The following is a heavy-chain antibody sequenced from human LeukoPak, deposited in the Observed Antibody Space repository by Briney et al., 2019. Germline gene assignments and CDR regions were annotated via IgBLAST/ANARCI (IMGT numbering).Heavy chain of an antibody. CDR3: ARVSRWSDWAFEG. D-gene: IGHD3-16*01. J-gene: IGHJ4*02. Sequence: SETLSLTCTVSGGSISSYYWSWIRQPPGKGLEWLGYIHNSGRPDYNPSLKSRVTISVDTSKNQFSLNLISVTAADTAVYYCARVSRWSDWAFEGWGQGTLVTVSS. CDR1: GGSISSYY. CDR2: IHNSGRP. V-gene: IGHV4-59*01.